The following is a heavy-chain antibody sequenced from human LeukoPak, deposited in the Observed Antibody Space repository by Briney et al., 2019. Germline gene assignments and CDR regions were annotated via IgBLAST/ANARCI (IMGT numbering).Heavy chain of an antibody. V-gene: IGHV1-18*01. CDR2: ISAYNGDT. J-gene: IGHJ4*02. CDR3: ARVPSLITMTYDY. CDR1: GYTFTTYG. D-gene: IGHD3-22*01. Sequence: ASVKVSCKASGYTFTTYGISWVRQAPGQGLEWMGWISAYNGDTSYAQKIQGRVTMTTDTSTSTAYMELRSLRSDDTAVYYCARVPSLITMTYDYWGQGTLVTVSS.